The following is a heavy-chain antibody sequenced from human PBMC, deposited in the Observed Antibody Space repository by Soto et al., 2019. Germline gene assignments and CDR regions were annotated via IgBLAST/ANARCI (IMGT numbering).Heavy chain of an antibody. Sequence: LSLTCTVSGGSISSYYWSWIRQPPGKGLEWIGYIYYSGSTNYNPSLKSRVTISVDTSKNQFSLKLSSVTAADTAVYYCARLDTAMAIDYWGQGTLVTVSS. CDR2: IYYSGST. J-gene: IGHJ4*02. CDR1: GGSISSYY. D-gene: IGHD5-18*01. CDR3: ARLDTAMAIDY. V-gene: IGHV4-59*01.